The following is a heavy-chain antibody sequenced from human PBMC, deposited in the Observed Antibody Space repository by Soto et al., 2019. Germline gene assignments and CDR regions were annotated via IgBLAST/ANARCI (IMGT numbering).Heavy chain of an antibody. CDR3: AREFALRFLEWLLTPVTKYYGMDV. Sequence: ASVKVSCKASGYTFTSYGISWVRQAPGQGLEWMGWISAYNGNTNYAQKLQGRVTMTTDTSTSTAYMEMRSLRSDDTAVYYCAREFALRFLEWLLTPVTKYYGMDVWGQGTTVTV. D-gene: IGHD3-3*01. V-gene: IGHV1-18*01. CDR1: GYTFTSYG. J-gene: IGHJ6*02. CDR2: ISAYNGNT.